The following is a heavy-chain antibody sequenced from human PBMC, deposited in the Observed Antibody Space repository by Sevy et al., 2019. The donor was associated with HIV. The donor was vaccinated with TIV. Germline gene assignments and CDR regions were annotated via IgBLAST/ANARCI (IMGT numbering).Heavy chain of an antibody. CDR1: GFTFSSYA. CDR2: ISYDGSNK. D-gene: IGHD6-13*01. V-gene: IGHV3-30-3*01. CDR3: ARESRQLVVLYYFDY. Sequence: RGCLRLSCAASGFTFSSYAMHWVRQAPGKGLERVAVISYDGSNKYYADSVKDRFTISRDNSKNTLYLQINSLRAEDPAVYYCARESRQLVVLYYFDYWGQGTLVSVSS. J-gene: IGHJ4*02.